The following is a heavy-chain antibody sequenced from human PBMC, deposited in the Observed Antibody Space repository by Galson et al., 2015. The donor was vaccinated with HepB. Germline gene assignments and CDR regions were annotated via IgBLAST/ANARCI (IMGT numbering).Heavy chain of an antibody. Sequence: SLRLSCAASGFTFSSYAMHWVRQAPGKGLEWVAVISYDGSNKYYADSVKGRFTISRDNSKNTLYLQMNSLRAEDTAVYYCARGGGYKRPYYYYGMDVRGQGTTVTVSS. V-gene: IGHV3-30-3*01. CDR1: GFTFSSYA. D-gene: IGHD5-24*01. CDR3: ARGGGYKRPYYYYGMDV. CDR2: ISYDGSNK. J-gene: IGHJ6*02.